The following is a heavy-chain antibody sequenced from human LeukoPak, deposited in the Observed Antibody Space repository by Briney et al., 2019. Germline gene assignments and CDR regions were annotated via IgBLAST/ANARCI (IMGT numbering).Heavy chain of an antibody. Sequence: GGSLRLSCAASGFTFSTYSMNWVRQAPGKGLEWVSSISSSSTYIYYADSVKGRFTISRDNAKNSLYLQMNTLRAEDTAVYYCARVGSSGSYNEDYWGQGTLVTVSS. CDR1: GFTFSTYS. V-gene: IGHV3-21*01. CDR2: ISSSSTYI. CDR3: ARVGSSGSYNEDY. D-gene: IGHD1-26*01. J-gene: IGHJ4*02.